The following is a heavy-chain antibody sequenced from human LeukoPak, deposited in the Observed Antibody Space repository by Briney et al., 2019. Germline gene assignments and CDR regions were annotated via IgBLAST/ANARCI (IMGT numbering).Heavy chain of an antibody. J-gene: IGHJ4*02. CDR3: ARSSGSGLDY. Sequence: GASVKVSCKASGYTFINYYMHWVRQAPGQGLEWMGMINPSGGSTSSAQKFQGRVTMTRDTSTSTVYMELSSLRSEDTALYYCARSSGSGLDYWGQGTLVTVSS. V-gene: IGHV1-46*01. D-gene: IGHD1-26*01. CDR2: INPSGGST. CDR1: GYTFINYY.